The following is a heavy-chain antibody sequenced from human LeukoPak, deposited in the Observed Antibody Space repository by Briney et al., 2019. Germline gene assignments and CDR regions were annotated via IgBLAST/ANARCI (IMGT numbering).Heavy chain of an antibody. Sequence: PSETLSLTCTVSGGSISSGGYYWSWIRQPPGKGLEWIGYIYHSGSTYYNPSLKSRVTTSVDRSKNQFSLKLSSVTAADTAVYYCARDSDSHAFDIWGQGTMVTVSS. CDR3: ARDSDSHAFDI. CDR2: IYHSGST. CDR1: GGSISSGGYY. V-gene: IGHV4-30-2*01. D-gene: IGHD2-21*01. J-gene: IGHJ3*02.